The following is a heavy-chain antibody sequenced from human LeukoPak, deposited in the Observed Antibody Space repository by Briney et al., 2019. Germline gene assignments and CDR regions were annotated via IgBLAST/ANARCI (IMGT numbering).Heavy chain of an antibody. CDR1: GYSFTSYW. CDR2: IYPGESDT. J-gene: IGHJ4*02. CDR3: ARIPGGPGRYYSDY. D-gene: IGHD4-23*01. V-gene: IGHV5-51*01. Sequence: GGSLKISWKGSGYSFTSYWIGWVRQMPGKGLEGMGIIYPGESDTRYRPSFHGQVTISAAPSTSTAYLQCSSLTASDPAIYHCARIPGGPGRYYSDYWGPGTLVTVS.